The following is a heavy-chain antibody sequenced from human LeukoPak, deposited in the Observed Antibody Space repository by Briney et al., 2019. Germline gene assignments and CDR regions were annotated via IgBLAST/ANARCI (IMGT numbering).Heavy chain of an antibody. Sequence: GGSLRLSCAASGFTFSSYAMSWVRQAPGKGLEWVSFIYSGGSTYYADSVKGRFIISRDSSKNILHLQMNSLRAEDTAVYYCARGPNGYHNTGGQGTLVTVSS. J-gene: IGHJ4*02. CDR1: GFTFSSYA. V-gene: IGHV3-66*01. D-gene: IGHD5-24*01. CDR2: IYSGGST. CDR3: ARGPNGYHNT.